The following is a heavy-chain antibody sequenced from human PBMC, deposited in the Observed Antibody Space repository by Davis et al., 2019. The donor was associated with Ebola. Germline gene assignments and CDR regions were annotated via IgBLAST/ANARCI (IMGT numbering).Heavy chain of an antibody. D-gene: IGHD2-2*01. Sequence: SVKVPCKASGGTFSSYAISWVRQAPGQGLEWMGGIIPIFGTANYAQKFQGRVTITADESTSTAYMELSSLRSEDTAVYYCARGLPGHIVVVPAAMEVDYYGMDVWGQGTTVTVSS. V-gene: IGHV1-69*13. CDR1: GGTFSSYA. J-gene: IGHJ6*02. CDR2: IIPIFGTA. CDR3: ARGLPGHIVVVPAAMEVDYYGMDV.